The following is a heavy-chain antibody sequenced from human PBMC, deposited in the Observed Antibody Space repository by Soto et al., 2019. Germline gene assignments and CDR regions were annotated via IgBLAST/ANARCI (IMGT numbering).Heavy chain of an antibody. CDR1: GGSISGNNYF. V-gene: IGHV4-39*01. CDR3: ARPYCSVRSCYDDPLDY. D-gene: IGHD2-8*02. CDR2: INDSGTT. Sequence: SETLSLTCTVSGGSISGNNYFWGWIRQSPGKGLEWIGSINDSGTTYCNPSLKSRVTISVDTSKNQFSLKLSSVTAADTAIYYCARPYCSVRSCYDDPLDYWGQGARVTVSS. J-gene: IGHJ4*02.